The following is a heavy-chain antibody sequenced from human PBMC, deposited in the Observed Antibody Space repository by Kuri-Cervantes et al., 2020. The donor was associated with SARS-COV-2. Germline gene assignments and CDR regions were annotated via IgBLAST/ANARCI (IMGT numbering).Heavy chain of an antibody. D-gene: IGHD4-11*01. J-gene: IGHJ5*02. CDR1: GFSLTTSGMC. V-gene: IGHV2-5*05. Sequence: SGPTLVKPTQTLTLTCTFSGFSLTTSGMCVAWIRQPPGKALEWLALIYWDDDKRYGPSLKSRLTITRDTSKNQVVLTMTNMDPVDTATYYCARMTTVVGFDPWGQGTLVTVSS. CDR2: IYWDDDK. CDR3: ARMTTVVGFDP.